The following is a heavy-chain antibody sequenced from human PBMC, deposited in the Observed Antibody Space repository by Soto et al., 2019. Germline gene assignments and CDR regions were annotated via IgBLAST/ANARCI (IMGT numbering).Heavy chain of an antibody. D-gene: IGHD6-19*01. CDR1: GFTFSDYA. J-gene: IGHJ4*02. CDR2: VSHDGRNT. CDR3: AKGGRQWLVTSDFNY. Sequence: PGGSLRLSCAASGFTFSDYAMHWLSQAPGKGLEWVAVVSHDGRNTHYADSVKGRFTISRDSSKNTVSLEMTSLRAEDTAVYYCAKGGRQWLVTSDFNYWGQGAVVTVSS. V-gene: IGHV3-30*18.